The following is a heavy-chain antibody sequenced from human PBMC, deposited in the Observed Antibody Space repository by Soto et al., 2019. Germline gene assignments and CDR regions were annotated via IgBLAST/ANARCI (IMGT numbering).Heavy chain of an antibody. Sequence: GGSLRLSCAASGFTFSSYAMNWVRQAPGKGLEWVSAISGRVSAISGSGGSTYYADSVKGGFTISRDNSKNTLYLQMNSLRVEDTAVYYCAKGGSPPDGGYSGYDQRAYYYYMDVWGKGTTVTVSS. J-gene: IGHJ6*03. CDR1: GFTFSSYA. V-gene: IGHV3-23*01. D-gene: IGHD5-12*01. CDR2: ISGSGGST. CDR3: AKGGSPPDGGYSGYDQRAYYYYMDV.